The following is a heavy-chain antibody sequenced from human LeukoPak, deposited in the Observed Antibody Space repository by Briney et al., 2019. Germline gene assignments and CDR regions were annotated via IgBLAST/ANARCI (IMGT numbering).Heavy chain of an antibody. CDR1: GFTFSSYE. J-gene: IGHJ3*02. CDR2: ISSSGSTI. CDR3: ARGTYAFDI. Sequence: PGGSLRLSCAASGFTFSSYEMNWVRQAPGEGLEWVSYISSSGSTIYYADSVKGRFTISRDNAKNSLYLQMNSLRAEDTAVYYCARGTYAFDIWGQGTMVTVSS. V-gene: IGHV3-48*03.